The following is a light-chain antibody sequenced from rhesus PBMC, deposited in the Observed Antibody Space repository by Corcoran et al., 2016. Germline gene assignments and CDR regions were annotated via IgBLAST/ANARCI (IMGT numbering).Light chain of an antibody. CDR2: EAS. Sequence: DIQMTQSPSSLSASVGDRVTITCRASQGITNDLAWYQQKPGETTKLLIYEASSLQSGIPSRFSGSGSGTDFTLPISSLQPEDFATYYCQHYYSTPYSFGQGTKVEIK. J-gene: IGKJ2*01. CDR1: QGITND. CDR3: QHYYSTPYS. V-gene: IGKV1-25*01.